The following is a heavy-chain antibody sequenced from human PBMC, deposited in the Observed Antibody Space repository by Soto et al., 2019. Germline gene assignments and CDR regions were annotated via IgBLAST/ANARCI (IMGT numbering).Heavy chain of an antibody. Sequence: GGSLRLSCAASGFTVSSNYMSWVRQAPGKGLEWVSVIYSGGSTYYADSVKGRFTISRDNSKNTLYLQVNRLRAEDPAVYYCARVASVDGTTGVPGPAYWGQGTLVTVSS. CDR2: IYSGGST. D-gene: IGHD6-19*01. CDR1: GFTVSSNY. V-gene: IGHV3-66*01. CDR3: ARVASVDGTTGVPGPAY. J-gene: IGHJ1*01.